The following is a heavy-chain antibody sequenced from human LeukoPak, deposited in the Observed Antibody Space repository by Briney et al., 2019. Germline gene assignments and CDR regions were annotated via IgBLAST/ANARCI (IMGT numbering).Heavy chain of an antibody. D-gene: IGHD5-12*01. Sequence: SQTLSLTCTVSGGSISSGSYYWSWIRQPAGKGLEWIGRIYTSGSTNYNPSLKSRVTISVDTSKNQFSLKLSSVTAADTAVYYCARDSTWIDWGQGTLVTVSS. CDR2: IYTSGST. V-gene: IGHV4-61*02. CDR1: GGSISSGSYY. J-gene: IGHJ4*02. CDR3: ARDSTWID.